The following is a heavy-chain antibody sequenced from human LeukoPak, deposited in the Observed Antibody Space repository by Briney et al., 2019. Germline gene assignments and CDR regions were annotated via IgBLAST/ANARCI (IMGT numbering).Heavy chain of an antibody. CDR3: ARFGGNQDY. Sequence: GASVKISCNASGDTFTADYWHWVRQAPGQWVDWLGWINPNRAGTNYAQKFQGRVTLTRDTSIRPAYMELSRLRSDDTAVYYCARFGGNQDYWGQGTLVTVSS. V-gene: IGHV1-2*02. CDR1: GDTFTADY. CDR2: INPNRAGT. D-gene: IGHD4-23*01. J-gene: IGHJ4*02.